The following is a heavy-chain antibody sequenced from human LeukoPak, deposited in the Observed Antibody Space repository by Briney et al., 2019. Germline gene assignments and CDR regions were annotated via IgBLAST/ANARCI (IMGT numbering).Heavy chain of an antibody. J-gene: IGHJ4*02. Sequence: GGSLRLSCAASGFTFSSYAMSWVRQAPGKGLEWVSVISGSGGSTWYADSVKGRFTISRDNSKNTLYPQMNSLRPEDTAVYYCAKEVVVAVAAHYIDYWGQGTLVTVSS. D-gene: IGHD2-15*01. CDR2: ISGSGGST. CDR1: GFTFSSYA. CDR3: AKEVVVAVAAHYIDY. V-gene: IGHV3-23*01.